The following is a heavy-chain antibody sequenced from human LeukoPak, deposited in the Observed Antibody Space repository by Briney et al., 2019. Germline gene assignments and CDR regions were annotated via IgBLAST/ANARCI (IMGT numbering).Heavy chain of an antibody. J-gene: IGHJ4*02. D-gene: IGHD6-19*01. V-gene: IGHV3-23*01. CDR2: IFGSGGSA. CDR1: GFTFSSYA. CDR3: GKTTTGYSSGRNPAWPVDY. Sequence: GGSLRLSCTASGFTFSSYAMYWVRQAPGKGLEWVSGIFGSGGSAHYADSMKGRFTISRDNSQNTVYLQMNSLRAEDTAVYYCGKTTTGYSSGRNPAWPVDYWGQGTLVTVSS.